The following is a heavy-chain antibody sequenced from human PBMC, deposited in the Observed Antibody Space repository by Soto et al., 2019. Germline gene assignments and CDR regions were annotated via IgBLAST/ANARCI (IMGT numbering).Heavy chain of an antibody. CDR3: AREDGGGGRRHDF. J-gene: IGHJ4*02. CDR2: INPSDGST. D-gene: IGHD2-15*01. Sequence: QVQLVQSGAEVKKPGASVKISCKTSGYTFAMHYIHWVRQVPGQGLEWMGMINPSDGSTSYVQKCQGRVTMTRDTSATTVFLNMSRLTSHDTAVFYCAREDGGGGRRHDFWGQGTLVTVS. V-gene: IGHV1-46*01. CDR1: GYTFAMHY.